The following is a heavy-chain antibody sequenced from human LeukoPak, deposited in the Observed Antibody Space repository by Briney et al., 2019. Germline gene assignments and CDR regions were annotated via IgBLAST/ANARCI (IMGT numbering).Heavy chain of an antibody. CDR1: GFTFSSYE. CDR3: ARDVNSFYWYFDL. CDR2: ISITGNTI. D-gene: IGHD4-23*01. Sequence: GGSLRLSCAASGFTFSSYEMNWVRQAPGKGLEWISYISITGNTIYYADSVKGRFTISRDNAKNSLYLRMNSLRAEDTAIYYCARDVNSFYWYFDLWGRGTLVTVSS. V-gene: IGHV3-48*03. J-gene: IGHJ2*01.